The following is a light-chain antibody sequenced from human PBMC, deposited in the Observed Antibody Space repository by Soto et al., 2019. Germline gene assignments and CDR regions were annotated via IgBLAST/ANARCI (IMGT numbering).Light chain of an antibody. Sequence: QSALTQPRSVSGSPGQSVTISCTGTSSDVGGYNYVSWYQQHPGKAPKLMIYDVTKRPSGVPDRFSGSKSGNTASLTISGLQADDEADYYCCSYAGSYPVVFRGGTKVTVL. J-gene: IGLJ2*01. CDR1: SSDVGGYNY. CDR2: DVT. CDR3: CSYAGSYPVV. V-gene: IGLV2-11*01.